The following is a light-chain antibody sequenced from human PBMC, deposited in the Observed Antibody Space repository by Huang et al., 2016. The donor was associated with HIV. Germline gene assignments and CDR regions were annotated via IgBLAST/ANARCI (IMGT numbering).Light chain of an antibody. CDR1: QIIRGSY. Sequence: EVVLTQSPGTLSLSPGGRATLSCKASQIIRGSYLAWYQQKPGQPPRLLLFGASTRASGTPVRFSGAGYGTDFNLTITGLKTDDFALYFCHHYEGFNFGQGTRLDIK. J-gene: IGKJ2*01. CDR3: HHYEGFN. V-gene: IGKV3-20*01. CDR2: GAS.